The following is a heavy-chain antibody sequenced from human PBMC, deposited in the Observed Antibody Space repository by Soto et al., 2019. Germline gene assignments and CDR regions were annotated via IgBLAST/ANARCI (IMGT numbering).Heavy chain of an antibody. Sequence: SETLSLTCAVYGVSFSGYYWSWIRQPPGKGLEWIGEINHSGSANYNPALKSRVTISVDTSKNQCSLKLSSVTAADTAVYYCARGGLGIAAASRTPFDYWGQGTLVTVSS. J-gene: IGHJ4*02. V-gene: IGHV4-34*01. CDR1: GVSFSGYY. CDR3: ARGGLGIAAASRTPFDY. D-gene: IGHD6-13*01. CDR2: INHSGSA.